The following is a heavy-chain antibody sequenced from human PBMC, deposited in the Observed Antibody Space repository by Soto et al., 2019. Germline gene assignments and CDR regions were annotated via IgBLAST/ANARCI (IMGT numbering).Heavy chain of an antibody. CDR3: SRAVLSSWYPSWFDT. D-gene: IGHD6-13*01. J-gene: IGHJ5*02. Sequence: QVQLVQSGAEVKKPGASVKVSCKASGYTFTSYGISWERQATGQGLEWMGWISAYNGNTNYAQKLQGRVTMTTDTSTSTDYMELRSLRSDDTAVYYCSRAVLSSWYPSWFDTWGQGTLVTVS. V-gene: IGHV1-18*01. CDR2: ISAYNGNT. CDR1: GYTFTSYG.